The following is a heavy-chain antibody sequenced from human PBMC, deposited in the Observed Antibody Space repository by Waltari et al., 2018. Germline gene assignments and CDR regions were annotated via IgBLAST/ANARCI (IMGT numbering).Heavy chain of an antibody. D-gene: IGHD3-22*01. V-gene: IGHV4-39*01. J-gene: IGHJ3*02. CDR3: ARHALRYYYDSSVAFDI. CDR1: SCPISISSYY. CDR2: IYYGWRT. Sequence: QLQLQESGPGLVKPSETLSLPCTVSSCPISISSYYWGWIRQPPGKGLEWIGSIYYGWRTYYKPSLKSRVTISVDTSKTQFSLKLSSVTAADTAVYYCARHALRYYYDSSVAFDIWGQGTMVTVSS.